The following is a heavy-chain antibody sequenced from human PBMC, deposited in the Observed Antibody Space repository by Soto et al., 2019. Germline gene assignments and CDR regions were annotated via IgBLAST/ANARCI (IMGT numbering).Heavy chain of an antibody. V-gene: IGHV3-9*01. D-gene: IGHD4-17*01. CDR1: GFRFDDYG. Sequence: GGSLRLSCEVSGFRFDDYGMHWVRQAPGKGLEWIAGISRDSRSISYGASMKGRFTISRDNAKNSLYLQLNSLRADDTAFYYCVKDALTTVAYYFDXWGQGALVTVSS. J-gene: IGHJ4*02. CDR2: ISRDSRSI. CDR3: VKDALTTVAYYFDX.